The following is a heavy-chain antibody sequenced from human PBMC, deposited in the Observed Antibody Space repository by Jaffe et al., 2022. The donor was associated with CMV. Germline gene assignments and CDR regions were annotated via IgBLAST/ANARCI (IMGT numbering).Heavy chain of an antibody. CDR2: INPSGGST. CDR3: ARDQVGRSSTPGGYFDY. D-gene: IGHD6-13*01. Sequence: QVQLVQSGAEVKKPGASVKVSCKASGYTFTSYYMHWVRQAPGQGLEWMGIINPSGGSTSYAQKFQGRVTMTRDTSTSTVYMELSSLRSEDTAVYYCARDQVGRSSTPGGYFDYWGQGTLVTVSS. V-gene: IGHV1-46*01. J-gene: IGHJ4*02. CDR1: GYTFTSYY.